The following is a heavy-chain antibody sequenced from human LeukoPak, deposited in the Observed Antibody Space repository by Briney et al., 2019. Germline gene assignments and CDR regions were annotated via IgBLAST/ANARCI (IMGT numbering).Heavy chain of an antibody. V-gene: IGHV1-69*05. CDR2: IIPIFGTA. D-gene: IGHD5-24*01. CDR3: ARDKRDGYNLGGFDY. Sequence: ASVKVSCKASGGTFSSYATSWVRQAPGQGLEWMGGIIPIFGTANYAQKFQGRVTITTDESTSTAYMELSSLRSEDTAVYYCARDKRDGYNLGGFDYWGQGTLVTVSS. CDR1: GGTFSSYA. J-gene: IGHJ4*02.